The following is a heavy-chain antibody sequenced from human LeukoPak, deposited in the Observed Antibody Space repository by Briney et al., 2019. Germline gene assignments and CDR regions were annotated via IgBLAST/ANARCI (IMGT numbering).Heavy chain of an antibody. J-gene: IGHJ4*01. V-gene: IGHV1-2*02. Sequence: GASVKVSCKASGYTFTGYYMHWVRQAPGQGREWMGWINPNSGGTNYAQKFQGRVTMTRDTSISTAYMQPSSRSCEATGMSYCARDLNYGGPGYWGDRTLVTVSS. CDR3: ARDLNYGGPGY. CDR1: GYTFTGYY. D-gene: IGHD4-23*01. CDR2: INPNSGGT.